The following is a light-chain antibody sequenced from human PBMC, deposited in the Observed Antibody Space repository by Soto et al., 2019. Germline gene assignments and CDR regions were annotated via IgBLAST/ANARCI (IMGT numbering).Light chain of an antibody. CDR3: NSQTTSGIRV. V-gene: IGLV2-14*01. J-gene: IGLJ1*01. CDR1: STDVGDSNH. CDR2: EVS. Sequence: QSVLTQPASVSGSPGQSITISCTGTSTDVGDSNHVSWYQHHPGKAPKLIIYEVSYRPSGVSNRFSGSKSAYTASLTISGLQAEDEADYYCNSQTTSGIRVFGTGTKLPVL.